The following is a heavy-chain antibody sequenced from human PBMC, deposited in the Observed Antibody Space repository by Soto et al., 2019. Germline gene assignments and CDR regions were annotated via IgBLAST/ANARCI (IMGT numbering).Heavy chain of an antibody. V-gene: IGHV1-69*12. CDR1: GGTFSSYG. CDR3: AREGETCGGDCH. Sequence: QVPLVQSGAEVKKPGSSVKVSCKAFGGTFSSYGISWVRQAPGQGLEWMGGIIPIFGSANYAQKFQGRVTITADESTSTAYMELSSLRSEDTAVYYCAREGETCGGDCHWGQGTLVTVSS. CDR2: IIPIFGSA. D-gene: IGHD2-21*02. J-gene: IGHJ4*02.